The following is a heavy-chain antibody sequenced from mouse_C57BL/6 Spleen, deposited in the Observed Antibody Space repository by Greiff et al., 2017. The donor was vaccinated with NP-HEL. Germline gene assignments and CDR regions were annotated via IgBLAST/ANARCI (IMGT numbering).Heavy chain of an antibody. V-gene: IGHV3-6*01. J-gene: IGHJ3*01. D-gene: IGHD2-4*01. Sequence: EVKLQESGPGLVKPSQSLSLTCSVTGYSITSGYYWNWIRQFPGNKLEWMGYISYDGSNNYNPYLKNRISITRDTSKNQFFLKLNSVTTEDTATYYCAREGYDYDRDWGQGTLVTVSA. CDR3: AREGYDYDRD. CDR1: GYSITSGYY. CDR2: ISYDGSN.